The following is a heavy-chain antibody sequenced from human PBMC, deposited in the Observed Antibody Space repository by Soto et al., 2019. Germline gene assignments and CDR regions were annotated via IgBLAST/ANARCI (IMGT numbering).Heavy chain of an antibody. CDR2: ISSSSSTI. V-gene: IGHV3-48*01. Sequence: EVQLVESGGGLVQPGGSLRLSCAASGFTFSSYSMNWVRQAPGKGLEWVSYISSSSSTIYYADSVKGRFTISRDNAKNSLYLQMSSLSAEDTAVYYCARDRVHEYSSSPDAFDIWGQGTMVTVSS. CDR1: GFTFSSYS. D-gene: IGHD6-6*01. CDR3: ARDRVHEYSSSPDAFDI. J-gene: IGHJ3*02.